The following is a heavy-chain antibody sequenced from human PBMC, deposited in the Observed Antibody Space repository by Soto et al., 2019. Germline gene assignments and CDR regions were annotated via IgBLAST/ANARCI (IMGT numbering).Heavy chain of an antibody. CDR2: ISAAGDP. J-gene: IGHJ6*02. CDR1: GFTFRNYA. V-gene: IGHV3-13*05. Sequence: EVQLVKSGGGLVQPGGSLRLSCEASGFTFRNYAMHRVRQGTGKGLEWVSGISAAGDPDYADSVEGRFTFSREDAQNSFFLQMNSLGVGDTALYYCARTERDFYGLDVWGQGTTVIVSS. CDR3: ARTERDFYGLDV.